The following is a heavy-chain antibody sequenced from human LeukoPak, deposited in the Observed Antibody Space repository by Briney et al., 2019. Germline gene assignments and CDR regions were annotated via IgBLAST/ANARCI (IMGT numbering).Heavy chain of an antibody. CDR2: ISGSGGST. CDR1: GLTFSSYA. V-gene: IGHV3-23*01. Sequence: GGSLRLSCAASGLTFSSYAMSWVGQAPGKGLEWVSAISGSGGSTYYADSVKGRFTISRDNSKNTLYLQMNSLRAGDTAVYYCAKSGVGVGGTFEDPYFDYWGQGTLVTVSS. D-gene: IGHD6-19*01. J-gene: IGHJ4*02. CDR3: AKSGVGVGGTFEDPYFDY.